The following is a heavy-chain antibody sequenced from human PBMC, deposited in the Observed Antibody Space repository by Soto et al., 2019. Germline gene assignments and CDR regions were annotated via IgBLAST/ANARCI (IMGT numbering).Heavy chain of an antibody. CDR2: MNPNSGNT. V-gene: IGHV1-8*01. Sequence: GSVKVSCKASGYTFTSYDINWVRQATGQGLEWMGWMNPNSGNTGYAQKFQGRVTMTRNTSISTAYMELSSLRSEDTAVYYCARPEVGGLGDYYYYYYMDVWGKGTTVTVSS. J-gene: IGHJ6*03. CDR1: GYTFTSYD. D-gene: IGHD4-17*01. CDR3: ARPEVGGLGDYYYYYYMDV.